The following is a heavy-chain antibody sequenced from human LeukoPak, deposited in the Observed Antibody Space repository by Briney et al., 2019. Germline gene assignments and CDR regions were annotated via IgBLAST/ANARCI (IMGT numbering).Heavy chain of an antibody. CDR1: GFTFSSYS. Sequence: GGSLRLSCAASGFTFSSYSMNWVRQAPGKGLEWVSSISSSSSYIYYADSVKGRFTISRDNSKNTLYLQMNSLRAEDTAVYYCAKDRYYYDSSGYFYWGQGTLVTVSS. CDR3: AKDRYYYDSSGYFY. CDR2: ISSSSSYI. V-gene: IGHV3-21*01. D-gene: IGHD3-22*01. J-gene: IGHJ4*02.